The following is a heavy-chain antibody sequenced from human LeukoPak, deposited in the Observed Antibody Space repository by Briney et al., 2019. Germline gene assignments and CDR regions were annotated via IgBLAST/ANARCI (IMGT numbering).Heavy chain of an antibody. J-gene: IGHJ4*02. CDR1: GYTFTSYG. CDR2: ISAYNGNT. CDR3: ARDPAGITMVRGVIDY. Sequence: GASVKVSCKASGYTFTSYGISWVLQAPGQGLEWMGWISAYNGNTNYAQKLQGRVTMTTDTSTSTAYMELRSLRSDDTAVYYCARDPAGITMVRGVIDYWGQGTLVTVSS. V-gene: IGHV1-18*01. D-gene: IGHD3-10*01.